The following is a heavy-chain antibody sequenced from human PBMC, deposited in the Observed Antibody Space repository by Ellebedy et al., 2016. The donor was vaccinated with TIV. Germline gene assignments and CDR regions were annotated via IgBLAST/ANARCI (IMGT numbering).Heavy chain of an antibody. Sequence: PGGSLRLSCAASGFTFSNYGMHWVRQAPGKRLEVVAVISYDGSEKYYADSVKGRFIIARDNSKNTLYLQMNSLRAEDTAVYYCARDLDVGYDSSGYYSGFDYWGQGTLVTVSS. CDR3: ARDLDVGYDSSGYYSGFDY. D-gene: IGHD3-22*01. CDR1: GFTFSNYG. V-gene: IGHV3-30*03. CDR2: ISYDGSEK. J-gene: IGHJ4*02.